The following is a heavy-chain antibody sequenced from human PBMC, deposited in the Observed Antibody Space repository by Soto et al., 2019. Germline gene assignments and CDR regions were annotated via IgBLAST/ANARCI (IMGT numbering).Heavy chain of an antibody. CDR2: INSDGSIT. CDR3: VRYPRSVGGSYRPDY. CDR1: GFTFSSYW. V-gene: IGHV3-74*01. Sequence: EVQLVESGGGLVQPGGSLRLSCAASGFTFSSYWMHWVRQVPEKGLVWVSRINSDGSITNYADAVKGRFTISRDNVKNTLYLQMNSLRAEDTAVYYCVRYPRSVGGSYRPDYWGQGTLVIVSS. J-gene: IGHJ4*02. D-gene: IGHD3-16*02.